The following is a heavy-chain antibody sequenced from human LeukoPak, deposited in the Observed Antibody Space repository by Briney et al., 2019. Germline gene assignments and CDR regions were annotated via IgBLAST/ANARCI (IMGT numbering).Heavy chain of an antibody. CDR2: MYHSGST. CDR3: ARSTPVTYYFDY. Sequence: PSETLSLTCAVSGGSISCDGYSWSWIRQPPGKGLEGIGYMYHSGSTYYNPSLKSRVTMSVDRSKNQFSLKLTSVTAADTAVYYCARSTPVTYYFDYWGQGTLVTVSS. V-gene: IGHV4-30-2*01. D-gene: IGHD4-17*01. J-gene: IGHJ4*02. CDR1: GGSISCDGYS.